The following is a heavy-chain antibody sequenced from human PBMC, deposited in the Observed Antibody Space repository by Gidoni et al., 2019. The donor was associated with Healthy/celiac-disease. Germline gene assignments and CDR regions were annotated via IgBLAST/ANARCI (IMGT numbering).Heavy chain of an antibody. J-gene: IGHJ4*02. CDR3: AKDKSIGASAVAGTLDY. CDR1: GFPFDDYA. CDR2: ISWNSGSI. V-gene: IGHV3-9*01. D-gene: IGHD6-19*01. Sequence: EVQLVESGGGLVQPGRSLRLSCAASGFPFDDYAMHWVRQAPGKGLEWVSGISWNSGSIGYADSVKGRFTISRDNAKNSLYLQMNSLRAEDTALYYCAKDKSIGASAVAGTLDYWGQGTLVTVSS.